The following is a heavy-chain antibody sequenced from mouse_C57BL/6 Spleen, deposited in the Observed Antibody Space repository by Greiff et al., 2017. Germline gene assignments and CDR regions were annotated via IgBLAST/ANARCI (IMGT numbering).Heavy chain of an antibody. Sequence: VQLKQSGPELVQPGASVKISCKASGYSFTGYFMNWVMQSHGKSLEWIGRINPYNGDTFYNQKFKGKATLTVDKSSSTAHMELRSLTSEDSAVYYCARWDGNSFYAMDYWGQGTSVTVSS. CDR2: INPYNGDT. CDR3: ARWDGNSFYAMDY. J-gene: IGHJ4*01. V-gene: IGHV1-20*01. CDR1: GYSFTGYF. D-gene: IGHD2-1*01.